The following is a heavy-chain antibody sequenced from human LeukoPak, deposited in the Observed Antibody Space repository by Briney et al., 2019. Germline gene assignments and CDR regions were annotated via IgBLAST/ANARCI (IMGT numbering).Heavy chain of an antibody. CDR2: IHSDGSTT. D-gene: IGHD3-16*01. CDR1: GFTFSSFW. V-gene: IGHV3-74*01. J-gene: IGHJ5*02. Sequence: PGGSLTLSCAASGFTFSSFWMHWVRQVPGKGLVWVSRIHSDGSTTTYADSVKGRFTISRDNAKNTLYLQMNSLRAEDTAVYYCARDFTSGRFVPWGQGTLVTVSS. CDR3: ARDFTSGRFVP.